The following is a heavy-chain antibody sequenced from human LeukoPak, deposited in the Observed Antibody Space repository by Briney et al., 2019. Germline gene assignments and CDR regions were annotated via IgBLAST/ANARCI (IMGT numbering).Heavy chain of an antibody. V-gene: IGHV3-23*01. CDR3: GVDSSGYYSIDY. Sequence: PGGSLRLSCAASGFIFSSSVMSWVRQAPGKGLEWLSGVSTSGGSTYYADSVKGRFTISRDNSKNTLYLQMNSLRAEDTAVYYCGVDSSGYYSIDYWGQGTLVTVSS. CDR1: GFIFSSSV. J-gene: IGHJ4*02. CDR2: VSTSGGST. D-gene: IGHD3-22*01.